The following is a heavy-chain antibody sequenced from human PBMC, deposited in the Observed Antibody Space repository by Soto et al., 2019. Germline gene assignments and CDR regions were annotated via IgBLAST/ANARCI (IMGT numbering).Heavy chain of an antibody. CDR1: GGSISSYY. V-gene: IGHV4-59*08. J-gene: IGHJ4*02. D-gene: IGHD3-10*02. Sequence: QVQLQESGPGLVKPSETLSLTCTISGGSISSYYWSWIRQLPGKGLEWIGYIYYSGSTNYDPSLKTRVTPQVDTTKNLSSLKPTPVTAPDPAAYYSARRYVGTLDYWGQGTLVTVSS. CDR2: IYYSGST. CDR3: ARRYVGTLDY.